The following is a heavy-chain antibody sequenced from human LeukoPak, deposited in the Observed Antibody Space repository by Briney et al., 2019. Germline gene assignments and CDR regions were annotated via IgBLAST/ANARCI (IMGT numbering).Heavy chain of an antibody. CDR3: ARGGGSYSPAYYFDY. D-gene: IGHD1-26*01. Sequence: SETLSLTCTVSGGSISSYYWSWIRQPPGKGLEWIGYIYYSGSTNYNPSLKSRVTISVDTSKNQFSLKLSSVTAADTAVYYCARGGGSYSPAYYFDYWGQGTLVTVS. CDR1: GGSISSYY. J-gene: IGHJ4*02. CDR2: IYYSGST. V-gene: IGHV4-59*01.